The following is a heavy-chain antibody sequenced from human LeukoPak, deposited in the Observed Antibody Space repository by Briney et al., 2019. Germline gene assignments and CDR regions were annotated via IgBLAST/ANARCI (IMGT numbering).Heavy chain of an antibody. Sequence: LAGGSLRLSCAASGFTFSADAMGWVRQAPGKGLEWVSGVCASGRCTFYAPSVRGRFTISRDNYRNTLFLQMDSLRPEDTALYYGESYTLGPLTPSGGDCWGQGTLV. J-gene: IGHJ4*02. D-gene: IGHD3-16*02. CDR3: ESYTLGPLTPSGGDC. CDR1: GFTFSADA. CDR2: VCASGRCT. V-gene: IGHV3-23*01.